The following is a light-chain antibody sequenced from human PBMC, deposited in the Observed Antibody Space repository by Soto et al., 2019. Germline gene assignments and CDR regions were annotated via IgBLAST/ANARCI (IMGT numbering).Light chain of an antibody. Sequence: DIPMTQSPSTLAASVEDRVTITCRASQSISSWLAWYQQKPGKAPKLLIYKTSSLESGVPSRVTGSGSGTEFTSTISSLQPDDVATYFCQQSNMYWTFGQGTKVEIK. CDR2: KTS. V-gene: IGKV1-5*03. J-gene: IGKJ1*01. CDR3: QQSNMYWT. CDR1: QSISSW.